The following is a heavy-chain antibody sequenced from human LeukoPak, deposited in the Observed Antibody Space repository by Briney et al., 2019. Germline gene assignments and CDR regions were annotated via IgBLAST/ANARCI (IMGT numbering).Heavy chain of an antibody. CDR1: GYTFTSYY. D-gene: IGHD6-19*01. J-gene: IGHJ4*02. CDR3: AGQQRLGQWLVRGFDY. V-gene: IGHV1-46*01. CDR2: INPSGGGT. Sequence: ASVKVSCKASGYTFTSYYMHWVQQAPGQGLEWMGIINPSGGGTSYAQKFQGRVTMTRDTSTSTVYMELSSLRSEDTAVYYCAGQQRLGQWLVRGFDYWGQGTRVTVSS.